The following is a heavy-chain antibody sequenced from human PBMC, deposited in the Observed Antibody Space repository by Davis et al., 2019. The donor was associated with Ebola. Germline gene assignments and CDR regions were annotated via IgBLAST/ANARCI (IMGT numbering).Heavy chain of an antibody. CDR3: ARAGRAVAGNGLDV. V-gene: IGHV3-11*01. CDR1: GFSFSDHY. Sequence: GGSLRLSCEASGFSFSDHYMCWLRQAPGKGLEWVSYISNSDGTMYYADSVRGRVTISRDNAKNSLSLQMNNLRVEDTAVYYCARAGRAVAGNGLDVWGKGTTVTVSS. CDR2: ISNSDGTM. J-gene: IGHJ6*04. D-gene: IGHD6-19*01.